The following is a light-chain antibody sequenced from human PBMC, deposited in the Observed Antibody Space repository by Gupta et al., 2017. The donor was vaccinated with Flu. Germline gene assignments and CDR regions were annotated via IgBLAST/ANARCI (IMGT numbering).Light chain of an antibody. CDR2: ATS. CDR3: QQADRAPRT. V-gene: IGKV1-39*01. J-gene: IGKJ1*01. Sequence: DIQMTQSPSSLSASVGDRVTITCRASQSISSYLNWYQQKPGKAPKLLIYATSSLQRGVPSRFSGSGSGTDFTLTISSLQPEDFATYYCQQADRAPRTFGPGTKVEIK. CDR1: QSISSY.